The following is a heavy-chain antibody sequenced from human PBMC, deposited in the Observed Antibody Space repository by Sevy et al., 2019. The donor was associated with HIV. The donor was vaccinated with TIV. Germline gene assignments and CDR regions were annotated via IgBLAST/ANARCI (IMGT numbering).Heavy chain of an antibody. Sequence: SETLSLTCAVSGYSISSGYFWGWIRQPPGKGLEWIGTISHTGNTFYNPSFKSRVTISVDTSKNQFSQKVNSVTAADTAVYYCASVKTLGGNDYWGQGPLVTVSS. V-gene: IGHV4-38-2*01. CDR1: GYSISSGYF. CDR3: ASVKTLGGNDY. D-gene: IGHD1-1*01. CDR2: ISHTGNT. J-gene: IGHJ4*02.